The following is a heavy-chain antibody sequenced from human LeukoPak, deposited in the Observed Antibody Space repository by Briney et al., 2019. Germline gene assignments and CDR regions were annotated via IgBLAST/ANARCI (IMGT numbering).Heavy chain of an antibody. J-gene: IGHJ6*03. CDR1: GYTFSNYD. Sequence: GASVKVSCKASGYTFSNYDSNCVRQAAGQGLEWMGWMNPNSGKTGYAQKFQGRVTISRNTSISTAYMELSSLRSEDTAVYYCARLTWDGGYYYYYYMDVWGKGTTVTVSS. D-gene: IGHD4-23*01. V-gene: IGHV1-8*03. CDR2: MNPNSGKT. CDR3: ARLTWDGGYYYYYYMDV.